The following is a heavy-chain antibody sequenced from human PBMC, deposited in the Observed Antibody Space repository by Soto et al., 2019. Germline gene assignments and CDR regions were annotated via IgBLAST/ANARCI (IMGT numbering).Heavy chain of an antibody. V-gene: IGHV3-11*05. D-gene: IGHD4-17*01. CDR3: ARDSVYYGDYELNYFDY. CDR1: GFTFSDYY. Sequence: QVQLVESGGGLVKPGGSLRLSCAASGFTFSDYYMSWIRQARGKGLEWVSYISSSSSYTNYADSVKGRFTISRDNAKNSLYLQMNSLRAEDTAVYYCARDSVYYGDYELNYFDYWGQGTLVTVSS. J-gene: IGHJ4*02. CDR2: ISSSSSYT.